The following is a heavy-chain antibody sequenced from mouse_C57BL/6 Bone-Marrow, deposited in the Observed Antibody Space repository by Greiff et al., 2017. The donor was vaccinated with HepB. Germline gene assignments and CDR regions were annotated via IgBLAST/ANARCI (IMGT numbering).Heavy chain of an antibody. CDR1: GFTFTDYY. Sequence: EVKLVESGGGLVQPGGSLSLSCAASGFTFTDYYMSWVRQPPGKALEWLGFIRNKANGYTTEYSASVKGRFTISRDNSQSILYLQMNALRAEDSATYYCARYLDYYGSREGYWYFDVWGTGTTVTVSS. J-gene: IGHJ1*03. CDR3: ARYLDYYGSREGYWYFDV. V-gene: IGHV7-3*01. CDR2: IRNKANGYTT. D-gene: IGHD1-1*01.